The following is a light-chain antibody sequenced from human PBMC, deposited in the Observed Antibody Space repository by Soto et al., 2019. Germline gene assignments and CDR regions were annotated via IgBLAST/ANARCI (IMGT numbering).Light chain of an antibody. CDR1: QSLLHSNGYNY. CDR2: LGS. CDR3: MQALQTPRT. J-gene: IGKJ1*01. V-gene: IGKV2-28*01. Sequence: IVMTQSPLSLPVTPGEPASISCGSSQSLLHSNGYNYLDWYLQKPGQSPQXLIYLGSNRSSGVPDRFSGSGSGTDFTLKISRVEAEDVGVYYCMQALQTPRTLGQGTKVDMK.